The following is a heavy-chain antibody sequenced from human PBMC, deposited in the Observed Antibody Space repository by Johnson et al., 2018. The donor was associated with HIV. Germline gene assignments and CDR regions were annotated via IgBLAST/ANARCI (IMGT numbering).Heavy chain of an antibody. D-gene: IGHD5-24*01. V-gene: IGHV3-30*02. J-gene: IGHJ3*02. CDR2: IRYDGSNK. Sequence: QVQLVESGGGVVQPGGSLRLSCAASGFTFSSYGMHWVRQAPGKGLEWVAFIRYDGSNKYYVDSVKGRFTISRDNAKNSLYLQMNSLRAEDTAVYYCARENGVEMATVNDAFDIWGQGTMVTVSS. CDR1: GFTFSSYG. CDR3: ARENGVEMATVNDAFDI.